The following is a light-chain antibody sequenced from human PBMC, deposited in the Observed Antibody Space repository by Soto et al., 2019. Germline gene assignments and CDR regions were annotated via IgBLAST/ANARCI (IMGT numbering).Light chain of an antibody. J-gene: IGLJ1*01. V-gene: IGLV2-14*03. Sequence: QSVLTQPASLSVSPGQSIAISCTGTSSDVGSYNYVSWYQQHPDKAPRLIIYDVSNRPSGVTDRFSGSKSGNTASLTISGLQAEDEADYYCTSYTGSSTPYVFGVGTKVTVL. CDR2: DVS. CDR1: SSDVGSYNY. CDR3: TSYTGSSTPYV.